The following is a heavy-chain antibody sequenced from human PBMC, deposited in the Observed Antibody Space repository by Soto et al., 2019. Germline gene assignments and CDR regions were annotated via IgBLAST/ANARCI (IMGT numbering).Heavy chain of an antibody. D-gene: IGHD3-3*02. CDR2: IYYSGST. CDR3: ASPKIAFYNWFDP. J-gene: IGHJ5*02. CDR1: GGSISSYY. Sequence: SETLSLTCTVSGGSISSYYWSWIRQPPGKGLEWIGYIYYSGSTYYNPSLKSRVTISVDTSKNQFSLKLSSVTAADTAVYYCASPKIAFYNWFDPWGQGTLVTAPQ. V-gene: IGHV4-59*08.